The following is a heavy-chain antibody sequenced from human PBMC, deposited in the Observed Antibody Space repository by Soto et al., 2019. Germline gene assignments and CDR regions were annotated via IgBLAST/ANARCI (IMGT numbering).Heavy chain of an antibody. CDR2: IYHSGST. D-gene: IGHD4-17*01. J-gene: IGHJ4*02. Sequence: QLHLQESGSGLVKPSQTLSLTCAVSGGSISKNGYSWSWIRQPPRKGLEWIGYIYHSGSTYYNPSLKGRVSISVDRSNNRFSLNLSPVTAADTAVYYSARTVTTGSFFDCCGQGTRVTVSS. V-gene: IGHV4-30-2*01. CDR1: GGSISKNGYS. CDR3: ARTVTTGSFFDC.